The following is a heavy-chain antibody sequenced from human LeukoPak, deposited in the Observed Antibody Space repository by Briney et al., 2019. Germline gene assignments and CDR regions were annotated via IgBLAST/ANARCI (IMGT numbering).Heavy chain of an antibody. CDR2: ISYIGST. CDR3: AGDPTTVTKGLEI. V-gene: IGHV4-59*11. J-gene: IGHJ3*02. CDR1: GGSFSRHY. Sequence: ASETLSLTCTGSGGSFSRHYWSWIRQPPGKGLEWIGYISYIGSTNYTPALKSRVTISVDTSKNQFSLKLSSVTAADAAVYFCAGDPTTVTKGLEIWGQGTMVTVSS. D-gene: IGHD4-17*01.